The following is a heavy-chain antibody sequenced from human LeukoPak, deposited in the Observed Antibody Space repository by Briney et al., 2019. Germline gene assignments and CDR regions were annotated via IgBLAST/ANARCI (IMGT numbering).Heavy chain of an antibody. Sequence: SETLSLTCTVSGYSISSGYYWGWIRQPPGKGLEWIGSIYHSGSTYYYPSLKSRVTISVDTSKNQFSLKLSSVTAADTAVYYCARSDDYYDSREFDYWGQGTLVTVSS. CDR3: ARSDDYYDSREFDY. J-gene: IGHJ4*02. CDR1: GYSISSGYY. V-gene: IGHV4-38-2*02. D-gene: IGHD3-22*01. CDR2: IYHSGST.